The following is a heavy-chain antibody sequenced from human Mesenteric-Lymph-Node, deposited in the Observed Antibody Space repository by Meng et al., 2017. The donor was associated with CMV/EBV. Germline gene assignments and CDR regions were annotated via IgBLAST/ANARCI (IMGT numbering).Heavy chain of an antibody. D-gene: IGHD5-12*01. CDR1: GFSFSTYG. Sequence: SCAASGFSFSTYGMNWVRQAPGKGLEWVSCISTSSSFIHYADSIKDRFVISRDNAKNSLYLQMDSLRAEDTAVYYCVRGDSGYDLTVFDVWGQGTMVTVSS. CDR3: VRGDSGYDLTVFDV. CDR2: ISTSSSFI. V-gene: IGHV3-21*01. J-gene: IGHJ3*01.